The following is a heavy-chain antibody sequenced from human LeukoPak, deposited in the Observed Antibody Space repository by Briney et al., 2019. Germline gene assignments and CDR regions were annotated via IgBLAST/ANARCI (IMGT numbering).Heavy chain of an antibody. D-gene: IGHD4-17*01. Sequence: GGSLRLSCAASGFTFSSYRMNWVRQAPGKGLEWVSVISYDGSNKYYADSVKGRFTISRDNSKNTLYLQMNSLRSEDTALYYCARDATGDGDLESWGQGTLVTVSP. J-gene: IGHJ5*02. V-gene: IGHV3-30*03. CDR1: GFTFSSYR. CDR2: ISYDGSNK. CDR3: ARDATGDGDLES.